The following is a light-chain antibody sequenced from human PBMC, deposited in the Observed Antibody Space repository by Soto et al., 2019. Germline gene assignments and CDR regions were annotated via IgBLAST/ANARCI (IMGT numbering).Light chain of an antibody. CDR3: QQYNNWPRT. V-gene: IGKV3-15*01. J-gene: IGKJ1*01. CDR1: QRVSSD. CDR2: GAS. Sequence: EIVMTQAPATLSVSPGERATLSCRASQRVSSDLAWYHQKPGQAPRLLIYGASTRATGIPARFSGSGSGTEFTLTINSLQSEDFAVYYCQQYNNWPRTFGQGTKVDLK.